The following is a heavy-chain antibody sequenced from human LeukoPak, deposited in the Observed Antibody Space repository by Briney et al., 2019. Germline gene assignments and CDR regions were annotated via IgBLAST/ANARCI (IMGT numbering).Heavy chain of an antibody. J-gene: IGHJ6*02. CDR3: ATPSQNFDWFRPFYYGMDV. Sequence: GASVKVSCKASGYTFTSYDINWVRQATGQGLEWMGWMNPNSGNTGYAQKFQGRVTMTEDTSTDTAYMELSSLRSEDTAVYYCATPSQNFDWFRPFYYGMDVWGQGTTVTVSS. V-gene: IGHV1-8*01. CDR2: MNPNSGNT. D-gene: IGHD3-9*01. CDR1: GYTFTSYD.